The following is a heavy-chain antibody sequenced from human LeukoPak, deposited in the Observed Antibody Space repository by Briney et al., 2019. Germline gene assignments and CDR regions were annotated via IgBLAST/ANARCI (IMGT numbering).Heavy chain of an antibody. CDR1: GFTFSSYW. CDR2: IASDGSST. D-gene: IGHD3-22*01. Sequence: GGSLRLSCAASGFTFSSYWMNWVRQAPGKGRVWVSRIASDGSSTTYADSVKGRFSISRDNAKNTLYLQMNSLRAEDTAVYYCARSVYDSGGYYRVLDYWGQGTLVTVSS. V-gene: IGHV3-74*01. CDR3: ARSVYDSGGYYRVLDY. J-gene: IGHJ4*02.